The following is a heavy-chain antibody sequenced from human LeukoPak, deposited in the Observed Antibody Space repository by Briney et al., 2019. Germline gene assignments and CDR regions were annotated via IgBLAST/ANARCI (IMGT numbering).Heavy chain of an antibody. CDR2: IYYSGST. V-gene: IGHV4-31*03. CDR1: GGSISSGGYY. Sequence: SQTLSLTCTVSGGSISSGGYYWSWIRQHPGKGLEWIGYIYYSGSTYYNPSLKSRVTISVDTSKNQFSLKLSSVTAADTAVYYCARDQYSSSWYGMDVCGQGTTVTVSS. D-gene: IGHD6-13*01. CDR3: ARDQYSSSWYGMDV. J-gene: IGHJ6*02.